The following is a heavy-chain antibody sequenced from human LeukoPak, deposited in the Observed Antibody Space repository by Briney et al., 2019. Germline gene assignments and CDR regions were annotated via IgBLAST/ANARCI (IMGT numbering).Heavy chain of an antibody. CDR1: GGTFSSYA. CDR2: IIPIFGTA. Sequence: ASVKVSCKASGGTFSSYAISWVRQAPGQGLEWMGGIIPIFGTANYAQKFQGRVTITADEPTSTAYMELRSLRSDDTAVYYCARQGYGGNPQGAADCWGQGTLVTVSS. J-gene: IGHJ4*02. CDR3: ARQGYGGNPQGAADC. V-gene: IGHV1-69*13. D-gene: IGHD4-23*01.